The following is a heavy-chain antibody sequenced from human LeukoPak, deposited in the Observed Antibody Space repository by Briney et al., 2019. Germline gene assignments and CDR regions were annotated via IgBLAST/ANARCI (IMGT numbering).Heavy chain of an antibody. CDR2: INSDGSST. Sequence: GGSLRLSCAASGFTFSSYWMHWVRQAPGKGLVWVSRINSDGSSTSYADSVKGRFTISRDNAKNTLYLQMNSLRAEDTAVYYCAKGYYDFWSGYPYYYYYMDVWGKGTTVTVSS. CDR3: AKGYYDFWSGYPYYYYYMDV. D-gene: IGHD3-3*01. V-gene: IGHV3-74*01. J-gene: IGHJ6*03. CDR1: GFTFSSYW.